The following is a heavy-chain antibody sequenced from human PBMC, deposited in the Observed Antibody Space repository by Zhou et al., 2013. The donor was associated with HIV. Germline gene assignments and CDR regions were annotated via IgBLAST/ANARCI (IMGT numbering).Heavy chain of an antibody. D-gene: IGHD1-1*01. J-gene: IGHJ6*03. Sequence: QVQLVQSGAEVKKPGSSVKVSCKASGGTFSSYAISWVRQAPGQGLEWMGRIIPILGIANYAQKFQGRVTITADKSTSTAYMELSSLRSEDTAVYYCARGTGTTWGDYYYYYMDVWGQRDHGSPSP. CDR3: ARGTGTTWGDYYYYYMDV. CDR2: IIPILGIA. V-gene: IGHV1-69*04. CDR1: GGTFSSYA.